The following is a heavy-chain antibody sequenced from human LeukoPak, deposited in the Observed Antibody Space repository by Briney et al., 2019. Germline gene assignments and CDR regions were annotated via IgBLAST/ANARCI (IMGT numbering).Heavy chain of an antibody. D-gene: IGHD3-3*01. Sequence: GGSLRLSCAASGFTFSSYWMSWVRQAPGKGLEWVANIKQDGSEKYYVDSVKGRFTISRDNAKNSLYLQMNSLRAEDTAVYYCAKVKNYDFWSGTKGGFDPWGQGTLVTVSS. CDR2: IKQDGSEK. CDR1: GFTFSSYW. J-gene: IGHJ5*02. V-gene: IGHV3-7*01. CDR3: AKVKNYDFWSGTKGGFDP.